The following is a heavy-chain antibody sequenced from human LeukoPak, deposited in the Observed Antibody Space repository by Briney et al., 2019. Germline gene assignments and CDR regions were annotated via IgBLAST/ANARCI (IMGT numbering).Heavy chain of an antibody. CDR1: GYTFTSYG. J-gene: IGHJ4*02. CDR2: ISTYNGNT. Sequence: ASVKVSCKAPGYTFTSYGISWVRQAPGQGLEWMGWISTYNGNTNYAQKLQGRVTMTTDTSTSIAYMELRSLRSDDTAVYYCARDTVSYYDFWSGYYSATDYWGQGTLVTVSS. CDR3: ARDTVSYYDFWSGYYSATDY. D-gene: IGHD3-3*01. V-gene: IGHV1-18*01.